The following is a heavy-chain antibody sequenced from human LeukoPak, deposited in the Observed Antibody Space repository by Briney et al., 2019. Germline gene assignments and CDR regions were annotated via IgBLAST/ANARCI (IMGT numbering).Heavy chain of an antibody. V-gene: IGHV4-34*01. J-gene: IGHJ5*02. CDR1: GGSFSGYY. CDR3: AGHGYYGSGSYVWFDP. D-gene: IGHD3-10*01. Sequence: SETLSLTCAVYGGSFSGYYWSWIRQPPGKGLEWIGEINHSGSTNYNPSLKSRVTISVDTSKNQFSLKLSSVTAADTAVYYCAGHGYYGSGSYVWFDPWGQGTLVTVSS. CDR2: INHSGST.